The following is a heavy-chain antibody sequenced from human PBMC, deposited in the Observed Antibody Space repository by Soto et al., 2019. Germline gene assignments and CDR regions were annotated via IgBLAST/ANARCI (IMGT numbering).Heavy chain of an antibody. CDR2: IIPIFGTA. D-gene: IGHD3-22*01. V-gene: IGHV1-69*13. J-gene: IGHJ3*02. CDR3: ARDKSEETHYYDSSGYPHDAFDI. CDR1: GGTFSSYA. Sequence: SVKVSCKASGGTFSSYAISWVRQAPGQGLEWMGGIIPIFGTANYAQKFQGRVTITADESTSTAYMELSSLRSEDTAVYYCARDKSEETHYYDSSGYPHDAFDIWGQGTMVTVSS.